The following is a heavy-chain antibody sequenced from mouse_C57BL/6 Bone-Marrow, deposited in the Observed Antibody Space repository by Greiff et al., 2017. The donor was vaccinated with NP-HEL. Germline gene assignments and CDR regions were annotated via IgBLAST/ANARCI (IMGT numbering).Heavy chain of an antibody. D-gene: IGHD1-1*01. V-gene: IGHV1-12*01. J-gene: IGHJ1*03. Sequence: QVQLKESGAELVRPGASVKMSCKASGYTFTSYNMHWVKQTPRQGLEWIGAIYPGNGDTSYNQKFKGKATLTVDKSSSTAYMQLSSLTSEDSAVYFCARSAYGSPYWYFDVWGTGTTVTVSS. CDR2: IYPGNGDT. CDR1: GYTFTSYN. CDR3: ARSAYGSPYWYFDV.